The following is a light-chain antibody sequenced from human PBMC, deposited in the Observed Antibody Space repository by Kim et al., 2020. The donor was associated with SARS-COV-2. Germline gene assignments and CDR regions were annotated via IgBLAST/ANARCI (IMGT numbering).Light chain of an antibody. V-gene: IGKV3-20*01. CDR3: QQFGGGSPSIT. CDR1: QTVDSNK. Sequence: GASATLPCRASQTVDSNKLGWYQQKRGQPPRLLIYGTSSRATAIPDRFSGSGSGTDFTLTISRLEPEDFAVYYCQQFGGGSPSITFGQGTRLEIK. J-gene: IGKJ5*01. CDR2: GTS.